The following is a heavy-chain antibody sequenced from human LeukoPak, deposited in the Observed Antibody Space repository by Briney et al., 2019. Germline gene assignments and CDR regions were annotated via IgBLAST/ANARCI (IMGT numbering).Heavy chain of an antibody. CDR1: GFTFSSYG. D-gene: IGHD2-2*01. CDR3: ARGDRYCSSTSCYAGGKNWFDP. J-gene: IGHJ5*02. Sequence: GGSLRLSCEASGFTFSSYGMHWVRQAPGKGLGGVAVIWCDGSNKYYAASVKGLFTISRDNSKDTLYLPMNSLRAEDTAVYYCARGDRYCSSTSCYAGGKNWFDPWGQGTLVTVSS. V-gene: IGHV3-33*01. CDR2: IWCDGSNK.